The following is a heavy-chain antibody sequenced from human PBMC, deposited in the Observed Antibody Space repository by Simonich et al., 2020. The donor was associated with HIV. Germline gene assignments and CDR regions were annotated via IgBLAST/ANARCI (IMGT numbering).Heavy chain of an antibody. CDR2: INTNTGNP. Sequence: QVPLVQYGAEVKKPGSSVKVSCKASGGTFNSDAIIWVRQAPGQGLEWMGWINTNTGNPTYAQGFTGRFVCSLDTSVSTAYLQISSLKDEDTAVYYCVREVRSFDYWGQGTLVTVSS. D-gene: IGHD4-17*01. CDR3: VREVRSFDY. V-gene: IGHV7-4-1*02. J-gene: IGHJ4*02. CDR1: GGTFNSDA.